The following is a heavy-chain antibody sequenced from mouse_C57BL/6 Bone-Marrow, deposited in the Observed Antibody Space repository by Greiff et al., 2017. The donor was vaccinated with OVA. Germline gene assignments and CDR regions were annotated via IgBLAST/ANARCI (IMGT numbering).Heavy chain of an antibody. CDR2: IHPNSGST. CDR1: GYTFTSYW. Sequence: QVQLQQPGAELVKPGASVKLSCKASGYTFTSYWMHWVKQRPGQGLEWIGMIHPNSGSTNYNEKFKSKATLTVDKSSSTAYMQLSSLTSEDSAVYYGARAGGAYGNYYFDYWGQGTTLTVSS. CDR3: ARAGGAYGNYYFDY. D-gene: IGHD2-1*01. J-gene: IGHJ2*01. V-gene: IGHV1-64*01.